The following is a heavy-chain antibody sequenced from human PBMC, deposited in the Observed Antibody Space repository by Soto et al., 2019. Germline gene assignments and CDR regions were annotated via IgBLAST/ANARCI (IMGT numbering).Heavy chain of an antibody. CDR1: GGSISSGGYY. CDR3: ARSVFP. Sequence: SETLSLTCTVSGGSISSGGYYWNWIRQHPGKGLEWIGYIYYIGSTYYHPSLKRRVTISLDTSKNQFSLRLSSVTAADTAVYYCARSVFPSVQGTLVTVSS. CDR2: IYYIGST. J-gene: IGHJ5*02. V-gene: IGHV4-31*03.